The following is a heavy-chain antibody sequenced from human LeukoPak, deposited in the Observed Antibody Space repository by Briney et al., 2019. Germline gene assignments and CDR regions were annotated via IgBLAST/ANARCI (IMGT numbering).Heavy chain of an antibody. CDR3: AKDIPRLDYYDSSGFDY. V-gene: IGHV3-43*02. CDR2: ISGDGGST. J-gene: IGHJ4*02. Sequence: GGSLRLSCAASGFTFDDYAMHWVRHAPGKGLEWVSLISGDGGSTYYADSVKGRFTISRDNSKNSLYLQMNSLRTEDTALYYCAKDIPRLDYYDSSGFDYWGQGTLVTVSS. D-gene: IGHD3-22*01. CDR1: GFTFDDYA.